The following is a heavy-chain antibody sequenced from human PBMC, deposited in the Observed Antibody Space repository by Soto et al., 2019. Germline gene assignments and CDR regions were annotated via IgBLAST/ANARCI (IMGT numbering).Heavy chain of an antibody. CDR1: GFTFSAYA. Sequence: GGSLRLSCAASGFTFSAYALSWVRQAPGKGLEWVSSIRGSGDNTYYADSVKGRFTVSRDNSRSTLYLQMNSLRAEDAAVYYCARPSIASTGTYWGQGTLVTVSS. V-gene: IGHV3-23*01. CDR3: ARPSIASTGTY. J-gene: IGHJ4*02. CDR2: IRGSGDNT. D-gene: IGHD6-13*01.